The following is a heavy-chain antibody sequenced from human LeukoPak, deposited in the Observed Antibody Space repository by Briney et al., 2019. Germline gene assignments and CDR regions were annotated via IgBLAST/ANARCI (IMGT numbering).Heavy chain of an antibody. D-gene: IGHD6-25*01. V-gene: IGHV3-7*03. CDR3: MKWGSAADIQD. J-gene: IGHJ4*02. Sequence: QSGGSLRLSCEASGFTFTSHWMGWVRQAPGKGLEWVANINPAGSDTYYVVSVKGRFTISRDNAKKSTFLQMNSLRVEETALYYCMKWGSAADIQDWGQGTLVTVSS. CDR2: INPAGSDT. CDR1: GFTFTSHW.